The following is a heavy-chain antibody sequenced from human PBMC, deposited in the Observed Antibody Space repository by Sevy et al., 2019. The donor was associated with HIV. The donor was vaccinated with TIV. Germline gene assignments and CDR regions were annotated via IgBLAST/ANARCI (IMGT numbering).Heavy chain of an antibody. CDR2: ISSSSSYI. D-gene: IGHD5-18*01. J-gene: IGHJ4*02. CDR3: ARGGYSYGPNYFDY. Sequence: GGSLRLSCAASGFTFSSYSMNWVRQAPGKGLEWVSSISSSSSYIYYADSVKGRLTISRDNAKNSLYLQMNSLRAEDTAVYYCARGGYSYGPNYFDYWGQGTLVTVSS. CDR1: GFTFSSYS. V-gene: IGHV3-21*01.